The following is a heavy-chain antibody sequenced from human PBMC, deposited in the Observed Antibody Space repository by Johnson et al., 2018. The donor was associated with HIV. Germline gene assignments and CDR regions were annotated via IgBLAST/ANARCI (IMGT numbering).Heavy chain of an antibody. V-gene: IGHV3-15*01. Sequence: VQLVESGGGLVQPGRSLRLSCAASGFTFDDYAMHWVRQAPGKGLEWVGRIKSKSDGGTTDYAAPVKGRFTISRDDSKNTLYMQMNSLKNEDTAVYYCTSLRDDAFDIWGQGTMVTLSS. J-gene: IGHJ3*02. CDR3: TSLRDDAFDI. CDR1: GFTFDDYA. CDR2: IKSKSDGGTT.